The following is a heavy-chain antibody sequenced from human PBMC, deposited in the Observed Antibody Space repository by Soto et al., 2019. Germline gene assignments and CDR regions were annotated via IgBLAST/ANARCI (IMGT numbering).Heavy chain of an antibody. J-gene: IGHJ6*02. Sequence: GGYLRLSCAASGFTFSSYSMNWVRQAPGKGLEWVSYISSSSSTIYYADSVKGRFTISRDNAKNSLYLQMNSLRDEDTAVYYCAGVCSPYYYYYYGMDVWGQGTAVTGSS. V-gene: IGHV3-48*02. CDR1: GFTFSSYS. D-gene: IGHD2-8*01. CDR2: ISSSSSTI. CDR3: AGVCSPYYYYYYGMDV.